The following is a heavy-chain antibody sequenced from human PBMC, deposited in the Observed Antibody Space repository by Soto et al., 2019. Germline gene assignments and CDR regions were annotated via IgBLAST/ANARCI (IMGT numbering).Heavy chain of an antibody. J-gene: IGHJ4*02. CDR2: IHYSGST. D-gene: IGHD2-8*01. CDR1: DGFITNTHYW. V-gene: IGHV4-39*01. Sequence: SETLSLTCGVSDGFITNTHYWGSWIRQSPGKGLEWIGNIHYSGSTYYMPSLRSRVTLSVDTSKNQFSLRLTSVTAEDTAVYYCARHEGNGNVWPLDYWGQGILVTVSS. CDR3: ARHEGNGNVWPLDY.